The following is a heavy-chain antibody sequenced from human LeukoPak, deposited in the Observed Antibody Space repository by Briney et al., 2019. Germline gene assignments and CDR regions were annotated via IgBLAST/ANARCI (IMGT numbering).Heavy chain of an antibody. J-gene: IGHJ4*02. CDR1: GFILNNYG. V-gene: IGHV3-30*18. D-gene: IGHD6-19*01. Sequence: GGSLRLSCAASGFILNNYGVHWVRQAPGKGLEWVAVISYDGSNKYYADSVKGRFTISRDNSKNTLYLQMNSLRAEDTAVYYCAKDNRIAVAGTVDYWGQGTLVTVSS. CDR2: ISYDGSNK. CDR3: AKDNRIAVAGTVDY.